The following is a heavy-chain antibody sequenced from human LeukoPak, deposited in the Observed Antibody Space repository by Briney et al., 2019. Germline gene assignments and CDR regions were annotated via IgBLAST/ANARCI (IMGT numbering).Heavy chain of an antibody. J-gene: IGHJ4*02. CDR1: GYTFTSYG. V-gene: IGHV1-18*01. D-gene: IGHD6-13*01. CDR3: ARDYPIAAAGEAVNYFDY. CDR2: ISAYNGNT. Sequence: ASVKVSCKASGYTFTSYGISWVRQAPGQGLEWMGWISAYNGNTNYAQKLQGRVTMTTDTSTSTAYMELRSLRSDDTAVYYCARDYPIAAAGEAVNYFDYWGQGTLVTVSS.